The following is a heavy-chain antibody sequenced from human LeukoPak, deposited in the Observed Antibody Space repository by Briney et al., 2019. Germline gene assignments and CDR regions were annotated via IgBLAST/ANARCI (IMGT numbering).Heavy chain of an antibody. J-gene: IGHJ6*04. D-gene: IGHD3-10*01. CDR1: GFTFSSYA. CDR2: ISYDGSNK. V-gene: IGHV3-30*04. CDR3: ARDAEMVRGVIWDYYYYGMDV. Sequence: PGGSLRLSCAASGFTFSSYAMHWVRQAPGKGLEWVAVISYDGSNKYYADSVKGRFTISRDNSKNTLYLQMNSLGAEDTAVYYCARDAEMVRGVIWDYYYYGMDVWGKGTTVTVSS.